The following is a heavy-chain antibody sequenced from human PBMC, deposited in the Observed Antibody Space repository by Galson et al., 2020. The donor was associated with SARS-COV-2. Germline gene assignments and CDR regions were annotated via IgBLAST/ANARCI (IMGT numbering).Heavy chain of an antibody. CDR1: GGSISSYY. CDR2: IYYSGST. J-gene: IGHJ3*02. D-gene: IGHD7-27*01. V-gene: IGHV4-59*08. CDR3: ARMRGRDWGDAFDI. Sequence: SETLSLTCTVSGGSISSYYWSWIRQPPGKGLEWIGYIYYSGSTNYNPSLKSRVTISVDTSKNQFSLKLSSVTAADTAVYYCARMRGRDWGDAFDIWGQGTMVTVSS.